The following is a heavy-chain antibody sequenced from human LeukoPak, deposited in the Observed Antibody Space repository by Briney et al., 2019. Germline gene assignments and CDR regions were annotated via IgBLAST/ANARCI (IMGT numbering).Heavy chain of an antibody. Sequence: GGSLRLSCATSGFIFSSDSMIWVRQAPGKGLEWVAFIRSDGSIEYYADSVKGRFTISRDNAKGTLYLQMNSLRAEDAALYYCAKDQPEAYFDYWGQGTLVTVSS. J-gene: IGHJ4*02. CDR2: IRSDGSIE. D-gene: IGHD1-14*01. CDR3: AKDQPEAYFDY. CDR1: GFIFSSDS. V-gene: IGHV3-30*02.